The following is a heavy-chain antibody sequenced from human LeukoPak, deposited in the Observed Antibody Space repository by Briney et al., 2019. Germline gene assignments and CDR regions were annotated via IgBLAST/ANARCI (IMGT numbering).Heavy chain of an antibody. V-gene: IGHV1-2*02. CDR2: INPHSGDT. J-gene: IGHJ4*02. CDR3: ARGVTYDYTVVDY. D-gene: IGHD3-16*01. CDR1: GYTLTDNY. Sequence: GASVKVSCKTSGYTLTDNYMHWVRQAPGQGLEWMGWINPHSGDTIFTQNFQGRVTLTRDKSINTAYMELTSLRSDDTAVYYCARGVTYDYTVVDYWGQGTLVTVSS.